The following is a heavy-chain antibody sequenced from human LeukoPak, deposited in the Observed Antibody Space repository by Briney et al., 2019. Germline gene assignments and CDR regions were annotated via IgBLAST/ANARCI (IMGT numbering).Heavy chain of an antibody. CDR1: GFSFGLHW. V-gene: IGHV3-7*03. Sequence: GGSLRLSCAASGFSFGLHWMSWVRLAPGKGLEWVANIKEDGTETYYVDSVKGRFTISRDNAKNSLYLQMNSLRVEDTAVYYCAKEGRSLQTYWGQGTLVTVSS. D-gene: IGHD5-24*01. J-gene: IGHJ4*02. CDR3: AKEGRSLQTY. CDR2: IKEDGTET.